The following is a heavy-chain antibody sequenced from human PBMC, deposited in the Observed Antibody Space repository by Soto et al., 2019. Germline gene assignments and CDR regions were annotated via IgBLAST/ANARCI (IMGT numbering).Heavy chain of an antibody. Sequence: PGGSLRLSCAASGFTFSSYAMSWVRQAPGKGLEWVSAISGSGGSTYYADSVKGRFTISRDNSKNTLYLQMNSLRAEDTAVYYCAKDLGVELWFGELLYTQYFDYWGQGTLVTVSS. CDR3: AKDLGVELWFGELLYTQYFDY. CDR1: GFTFSSYA. CDR2: ISGSGGST. J-gene: IGHJ4*02. V-gene: IGHV3-23*01. D-gene: IGHD3-10*01.